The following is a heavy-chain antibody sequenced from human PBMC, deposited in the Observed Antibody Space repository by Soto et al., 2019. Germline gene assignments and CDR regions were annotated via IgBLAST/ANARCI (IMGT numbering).Heavy chain of an antibody. J-gene: IGHJ4*02. Sequence: AAVNVSCKACGCMLYSSASNWLRQALGQGIEWMGGIVTMNGSPTYAQEFLGRVRISADASATTAYMDLSGLKSEDTAVYYCSFAPNWTSQLSRSGGRGTQVTSPQ. D-gene: IGHD2-2*01. CDR2: IVTMNGSP. CDR3: SFAPNWTSQLSRS. CDR1: GCMLYSSA. V-gene: IGHV1-69*13.